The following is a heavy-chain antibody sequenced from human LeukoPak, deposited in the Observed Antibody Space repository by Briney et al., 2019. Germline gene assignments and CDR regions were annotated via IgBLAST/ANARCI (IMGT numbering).Heavy chain of an antibody. CDR1: GGSISSGGYS. Sequence: KPSETLSLTCAVSGGSISSGGYSWSWIRQPPGKGLEWIGYIYHSGSTYYNPSLKSRVTISVDTSKNQFSLKLSSVTAADTAVYYCASYDIILNHNWFDPWGQGTLVTVSS. CDR2: IYHSGST. J-gene: IGHJ5*02. V-gene: IGHV4-30-2*05. D-gene: IGHD2-8*02. CDR3: ASYDIILNHNWFDP.